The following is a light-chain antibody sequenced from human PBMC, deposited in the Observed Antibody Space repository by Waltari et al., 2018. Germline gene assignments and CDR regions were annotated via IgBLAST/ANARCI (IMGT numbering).Light chain of an antibody. CDR3: QQYYSTFFT. CDR1: QGISNS. V-gene: IGKV1-NL1*01. Sequence: DIQMTQSPSSLSASVGDRVTITCRASQGISNSLAWYQQKPGKAPKLLLYAASRLESGVPSRFSGSRSGTDYTLTISSLQPEDFATYYCQQYYSTFFTFGPGTKVDIK. CDR2: AAS. J-gene: IGKJ3*01.